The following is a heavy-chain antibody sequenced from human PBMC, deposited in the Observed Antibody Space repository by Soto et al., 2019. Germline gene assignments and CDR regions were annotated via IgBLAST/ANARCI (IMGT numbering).Heavy chain of an antibody. CDR3: VRDGTKTLRDWFDP. CDR1: GASISGFY. V-gene: IGHV4-4*07. CDR2: IYATGTT. Sequence: PLETLSLTCTVSGASISGFYWSWIRKSAGKGLEWIGRIYATGTTDYNPSLKSRVMMSVXXXXXXFXLXLXXXTAAXTAVYYCVRDGTKTLRDWFDPWGQGISVTVS. D-gene: IGHD1-1*01. J-gene: IGHJ5*02.